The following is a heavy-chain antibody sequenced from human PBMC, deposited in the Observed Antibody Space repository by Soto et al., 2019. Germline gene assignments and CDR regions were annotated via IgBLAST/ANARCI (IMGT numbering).Heavy chain of an antibody. Sequence: ASVKVSCKASGGTFSSYTISWVRQAPGQGLEWMGRIIPILGIANYAQKFQGRVTITADKSTSTAYMELSSLRSEDTAVYYCARETAEQLVQDYWGQGTLVTVSS. V-gene: IGHV1-69*04. D-gene: IGHD6-13*01. CDR2: IIPILGIA. J-gene: IGHJ4*02. CDR1: GGTFSSYT. CDR3: ARETAEQLVQDY.